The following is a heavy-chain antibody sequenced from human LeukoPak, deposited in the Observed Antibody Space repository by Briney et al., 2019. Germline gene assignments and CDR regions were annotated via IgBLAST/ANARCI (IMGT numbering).Heavy chain of an antibody. D-gene: IGHD6-19*01. CDR1: GFTFSSYE. Sequence: PGGSLRLSCAASGFTFSSYEMNWVRQAPGKGLEWVSYISSSGSTIYYADSVKGRFTISRDNAKNSLYLQMNSLRAEDTAVYYCARDRVGYSSGWISDDYWGQGTLVTVSS. J-gene: IGHJ4*02. CDR3: ARDRVGYSSGWISDDY. CDR2: ISSSGSTI. V-gene: IGHV3-48*03.